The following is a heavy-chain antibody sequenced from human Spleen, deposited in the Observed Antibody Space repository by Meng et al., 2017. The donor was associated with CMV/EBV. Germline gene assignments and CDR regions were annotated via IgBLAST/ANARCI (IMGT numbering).Heavy chain of an antibody. D-gene: IGHD7-27*01. CDR2: SSAYNGNT. CDR1: GYSFTSYA. Sequence: ASVKVSCKASGYSFTSYAFSWVRQAPGQGLEYMGWSSAYNGNTKYAKKFQGRVTMTTDTSTSTAYMELRSLRSDDTAVYYCARDNNWGPDYWGQGTLVTVSS. CDR3: ARDNNWGPDY. J-gene: IGHJ4*02. V-gene: IGHV1-18*01.